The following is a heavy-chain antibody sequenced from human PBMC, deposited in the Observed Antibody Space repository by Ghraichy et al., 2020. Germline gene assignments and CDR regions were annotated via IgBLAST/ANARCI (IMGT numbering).Heavy chain of an antibody. D-gene: IGHD6-6*01. CDR3: ARAARPGYYYYYGMDV. CDR1: GFTLSTYS. CDR2: ISSSSSTV. J-gene: IGHJ6*02. Sequence: GESLNISCAASGFTLSTYSMNWVRQTPGKGLEWVSYISSSSSTVYYADSVKGRFTISRDNARNSLYLQMNSLRAEDTAVYYCARAARPGYYYYYGMDVWGQGTTVTVSS. V-gene: IGHV3-48*01.